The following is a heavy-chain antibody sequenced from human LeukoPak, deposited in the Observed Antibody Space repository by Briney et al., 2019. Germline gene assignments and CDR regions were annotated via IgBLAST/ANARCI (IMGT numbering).Heavy chain of an antibody. Sequence: PGGSLRLLCAASGFTFNSHAMSWVRQAPGKGLEGVSAISGSGGSTYYADSVKGRFTISRDNSKNTLYLQMHSLRAEDTAVYNCAKENGYSSSCFDYWGQGTLVTVSS. CDR3: AKENGYSSSCFDY. D-gene: IGHD6-13*01. CDR2: ISGSGGST. CDR1: GFTFNSHA. J-gene: IGHJ4*02. V-gene: IGHV3-23*01.